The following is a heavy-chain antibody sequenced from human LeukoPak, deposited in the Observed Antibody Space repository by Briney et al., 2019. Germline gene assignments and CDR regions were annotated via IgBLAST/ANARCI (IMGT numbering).Heavy chain of an antibody. V-gene: IGHV4-39*01. CDR3: ARHPAYRSGWYWYFDL. D-gene: IGHD6-19*01. CDR1: GGSVSSSNYF. Sequence: SETLSLTCTVSGGSVSSSNYFWGWVRQPPGKGLEWIASVYYIGSTYYNPSLKSRVSISMDTSKNQLSLRLNSVTAADTAVYFCARHPAYRSGWYWYFDLWRRGTLVTVSS. CDR2: VYYIGST. J-gene: IGHJ2*01.